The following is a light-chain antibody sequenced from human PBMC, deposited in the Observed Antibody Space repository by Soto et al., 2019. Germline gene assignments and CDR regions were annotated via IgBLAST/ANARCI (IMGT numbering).Light chain of an antibody. J-gene: IGKJ4*01. CDR1: QIVPNDY. V-gene: IGKV3-20*01. Sequence: EIVLTQSPGTLSLSPGEGATLSCRASQIVPNDYLAWYQQIPGQPPRLLIYSTSSRAPGIPDRFSARRSGIDFTLTISRLEPEDFAGYYCQAYDVSVTFGGGTRVEIK. CDR2: STS. CDR3: QAYDVSVT.